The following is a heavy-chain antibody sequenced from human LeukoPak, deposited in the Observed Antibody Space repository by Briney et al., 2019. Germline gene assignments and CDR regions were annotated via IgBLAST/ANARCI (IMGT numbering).Heavy chain of an antibody. Sequence: PGGSLRLSCVVSGFTVSDNYMSWVRQAPGKGLEWVSAFYSGGNTYYTGSVKGRFTISKDNAKNTVYLQMNSLRAEDTAVYYCVSFYETYWGRGTLVTVSS. V-gene: IGHV3-66*01. J-gene: IGHJ4*02. CDR3: VSFYETY. CDR1: GFTVSDNY. CDR2: FYSGGNT. D-gene: IGHD2/OR15-2a*01.